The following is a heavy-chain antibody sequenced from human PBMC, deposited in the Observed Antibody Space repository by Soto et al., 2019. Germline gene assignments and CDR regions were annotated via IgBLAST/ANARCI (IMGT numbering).Heavy chain of an antibody. CDR2: IGHSGST. CDR3: ARGRHFYGIDY. CDR1: GGSFSGYF. V-gene: IGHV4-34*01. J-gene: IGHJ4*02. Sequence: GTLSLTCAVFGGSFSGYFWSWVRQPPGRGLDWIGEIGHSGSTNYNPSLKSRVTISIDTSKNQFSLKLSSVTAADTAVYYCARGRHFYGIDYWGQGALVTVSS. D-gene: IGHD3-10*01.